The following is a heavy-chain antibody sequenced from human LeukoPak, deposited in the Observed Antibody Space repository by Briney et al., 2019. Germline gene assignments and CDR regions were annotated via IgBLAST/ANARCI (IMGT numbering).Heavy chain of an antibody. Sequence: GGSLRLSCAASGFTFSSYEMNWVRQAPGKGLEWVSYISSSGSTIHYADSVKGRFTISRDNAKNSLYLQMNSLRAEDTAVYYCARARITETRYYYYGMDVWGQGTTVTVSS. CDR1: GFTFSSYE. CDR3: ARARITETRYYYYGMDV. D-gene: IGHD3-10*01. CDR2: ISSSGSTI. J-gene: IGHJ6*02. V-gene: IGHV3-48*03.